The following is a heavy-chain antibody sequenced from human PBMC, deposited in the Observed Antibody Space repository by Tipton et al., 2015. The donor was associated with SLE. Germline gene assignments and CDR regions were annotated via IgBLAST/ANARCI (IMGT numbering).Heavy chain of an antibody. CDR1: GYTFTSYG. CDR3: ASQGYCSSTSCPIGYFQH. CDR2: ISAYNGNT. J-gene: IGHJ1*01. V-gene: IGHV1-18*01. Sequence: QLVQSGAEVKKPGASVTVSCRASGYTFTSYGISWVRQAPGQGLEWMGWISAYNGNTNYAQKLQGRVTMTTDTSTSTAYMELRSRRSDDTAVYDCASQGYCSSTSCPIGYFQHWGQGTLVTVSS. D-gene: IGHD2-2*01.